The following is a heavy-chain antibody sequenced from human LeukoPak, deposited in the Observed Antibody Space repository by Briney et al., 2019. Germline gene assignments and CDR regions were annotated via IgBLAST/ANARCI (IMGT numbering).Heavy chain of an antibody. J-gene: IGHJ4*02. D-gene: IGHD6-19*01. CDR3: ARGEAVAALTRLPN. CDR1: GYTFTSYD. Sequence: ASVKVSCKASGYTFTSYDINWVRQATGQGLEWMGWMNPNSGNTGYAQKFQGRVTMTRNTSISTVYMELSSLRSEDTAVYYCARGEAVAALTRLPNWGQGTLVTVSS. V-gene: IGHV1-8*01. CDR2: MNPNSGNT.